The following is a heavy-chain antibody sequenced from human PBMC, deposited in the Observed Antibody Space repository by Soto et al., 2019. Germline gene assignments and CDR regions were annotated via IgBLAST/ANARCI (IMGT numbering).Heavy chain of an antibody. J-gene: IGHJ4*02. CDR2: INPSGGST. CDR1: GYTFTSYY. D-gene: IGHD2-15*01. Sequence: ASVKVACKASGYTFTSYYMHWVRQAPGQGLEWMGIINPSGGSTSYAQKFQGRVTMTRDTSTSTVYMELSSLRSEDTAVYYCARDLEEIVVVVAATPPGFGVDYWGQGTLVTVSS. CDR3: ARDLEEIVVVVAATPPGFGVDY. V-gene: IGHV1-46*01.